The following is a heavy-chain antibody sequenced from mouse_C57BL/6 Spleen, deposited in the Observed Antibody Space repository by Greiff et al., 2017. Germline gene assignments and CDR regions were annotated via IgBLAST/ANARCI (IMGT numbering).Heavy chain of an antibody. CDR1: GYTFTSYW. J-gene: IGHJ4*01. CDR2: IDPSDSYT. Sequence: VQLQQPGAELVRPGTSVKLTCKASGYTFTSYWMHWVKQRPGQGLEWIGVIDPSDSYTNYNQKFKGKATLTVDTSSSTAYMQLSSLTSEDSAVYYCARRALLGYYAMDYWGQGTSVTVSS. CDR3: ARRALLGYYAMDY. V-gene: IGHV1-59*01. D-gene: IGHD4-1*01.